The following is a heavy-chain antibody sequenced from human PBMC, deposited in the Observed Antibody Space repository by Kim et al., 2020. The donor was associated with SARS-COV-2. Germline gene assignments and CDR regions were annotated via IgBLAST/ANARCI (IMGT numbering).Heavy chain of an antibody. J-gene: IGHJ6*02. CDR2: IYYSGST. V-gene: IGHV4-59*13. CDR1: GGSISSYY. CDR3: ARDGGAEAYYYGMDV. D-gene: IGHD6-13*01. Sequence: SETLSLTCTVSGGSISSYYWSWIRQPPGKGLEWIGYIYYSGSTNYNPSLKSRVTISVDTSKNQFSLKLSSVTAADTAVYYCARDGGAEAYYYGMDVWGQGTTVTVSS.